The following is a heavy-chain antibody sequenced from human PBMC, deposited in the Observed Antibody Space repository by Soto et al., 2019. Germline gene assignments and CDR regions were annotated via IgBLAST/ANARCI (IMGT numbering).Heavy chain of an antibody. CDR2: IYYSGST. J-gene: IGHJ5*02. D-gene: IGHD3-10*01. CDR3: ARTHIDLWYGWFDP. V-gene: IGHV4-30-4*01. CDR1: GGCISSGDYY. Sequence: QVQLQESCPGLVNHSQPLSLTCTVSGGCISSGDYYWGWIRQTPGKALEWIGYIYYSGSTYYNRYLKSRVTISVDTTKNQFSLELSSITAANTAVYYCARTHIDLWYGWFDPWGRGTMKTVTS.